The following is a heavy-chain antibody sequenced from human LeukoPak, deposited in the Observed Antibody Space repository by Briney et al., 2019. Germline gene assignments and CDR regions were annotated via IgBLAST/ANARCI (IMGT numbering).Heavy chain of an antibody. Sequence: ASVKVSCKVSGYTLTELSMHWVRQAPGKGLEWMGGFDPEDGEAIYAQKFQGRVTMTEDTSTDTAYMELSSLISEDTAVYYCATRVLSGASSYYFDYWGQGTLVTVSS. CDR3: ATRVLSGASSYYFDY. J-gene: IGHJ4*02. D-gene: IGHD1-26*01. V-gene: IGHV1-24*01. CDR1: GYTLTELS. CDR2: FDPEDGEA.